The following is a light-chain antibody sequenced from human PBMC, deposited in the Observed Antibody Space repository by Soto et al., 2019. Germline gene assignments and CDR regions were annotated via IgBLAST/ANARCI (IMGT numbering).Light chain of an antibody. CDR3: QKYYSAPFT. J-gene: IGKJ3*01. Sequence: DIQMTQSPSSLSASIGDRVTITCRASQGISKYLAWYQQKPGKVPKLLIYAAATLQSGVPSRFSGSGSGTDFTLTISSLQPEDVATYYCQKYYSAPFTFGPGTKVDIK. CDR1: QGISKY. CDR2: AAA. V-gene: IGKV1-27*01.